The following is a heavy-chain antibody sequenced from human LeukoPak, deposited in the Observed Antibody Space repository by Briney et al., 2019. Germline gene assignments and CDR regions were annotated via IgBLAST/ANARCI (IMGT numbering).Heavy chain of an antibody. Sequence: PSETLSLTCAVYGGSFSGYYWSWIRQPPGKGLEWIGEINHSGSTNYKPSLKSRVTISVDTSKNQFSLKLSSVTAADTAVYYCAVKYRGQPSGCYWYFYLWGRGSLVTV. CDR2: INHSGST. CDR3: AVKYRGQPSGCYWYFYL. V-gene: IGHV4-34*01. J-gene: IGHJ2*01. D-gene: IGHD5-12*01. CDR1: GGSFSGYY.